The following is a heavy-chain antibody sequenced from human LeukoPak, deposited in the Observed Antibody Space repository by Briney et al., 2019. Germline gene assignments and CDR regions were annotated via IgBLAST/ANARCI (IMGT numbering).Heavy chain of an antibody. CDR3: ARGIRGTRDHSYYYMDV. CDR2: IIPIFGTA. Sequence: GSSVKVSCKASGGTFSSYAITWVRQAPGQGLECMGGIIPIFGTANYAQKFQGRVTITADESASTVYLELSSLRSDDTAVYYCARGIRGTRDHSYYYMDVWGKGTTVTVSS. D-gene: IGHD3-10*01. J-gene: IGHJ6*03. V-gene: IGHV1-69*01. CDR1: GGTFSSYA.